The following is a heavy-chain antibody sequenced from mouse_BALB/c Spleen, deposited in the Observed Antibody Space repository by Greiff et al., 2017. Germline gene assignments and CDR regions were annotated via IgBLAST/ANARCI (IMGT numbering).Heavy chain of an antibody. CDR2: ISCYNGAT. V-gene: IGHV1S34*01. J-gene: IGHJ4*01. Sequence: LVKTGASVKISCKASGYSFTGYYMHWVKQSHGKSLEWIGYISCYNGATGYNQKFKGKATFTVDTSSSTAYMQFNSLTSEDSAVYYCARSYGNYVNYAMDYWGQGTSVTVSS. D-gene: IGHD2-1*01. CDR3: ARSYGNYVNYAMDY. CDR1: GYSFTGYY.